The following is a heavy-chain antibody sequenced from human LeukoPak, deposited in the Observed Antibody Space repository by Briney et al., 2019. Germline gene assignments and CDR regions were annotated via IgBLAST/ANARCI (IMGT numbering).Heavy chain of an antibody. J-gene: IGHJ5*02. CDR2: IYTSGST. V-gene: IGHV4-61*02. Sequence: SETLSLTCTVSGGSISSGSYYWRWIRQPAGKGLEWIGRIYTSGSTNYNPSLKSRVTISVDTSKNQFSLKLSSVTAADTAVYYCARDLVPWGQGTLVTVSS. CDR3: ARDLVP. CDR1: GGSISSGSYY.